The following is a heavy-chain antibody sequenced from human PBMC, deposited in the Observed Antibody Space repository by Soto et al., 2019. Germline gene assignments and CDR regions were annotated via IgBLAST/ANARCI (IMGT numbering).Heavy chain of an antibody. J-gene: IGHJ4*02. D-gene: IGHD3-10*01. CDR2: ISYDGSTK. Sequence: QVQLVESGGGVVQPGRSLRLSCAAAGFTISNYGMHWVRQAPGKGLEWVTVISYDGSTKYYADSVKGRFTISRDNSKNTLYLQMNSLRPEDTAVYFCAKDHYYGSGSLEWSFDSWGQGTLVTVSS. V-gene: IGHV3-30*18. CDR1: GFTISNYG. CDR3: AKDHYYGSGSLEWSFDS.